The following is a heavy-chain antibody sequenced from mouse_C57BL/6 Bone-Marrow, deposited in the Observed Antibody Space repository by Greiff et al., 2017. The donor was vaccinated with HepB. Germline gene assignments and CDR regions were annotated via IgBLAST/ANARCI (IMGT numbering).Heavy chain of an antibody. Sequence: QVQLQQSGAELVRPGTSVKVSCKASGYAFTNYLIEWVKQRPGQGLEWIGVINPGSGGTNYNEKFKGKATLTADKSSSTAYMQLSSLTSEDSAVYFCARTCLRRFAYWGQGTLVTVSA. J-gene: IGHJ3*01. CDR2: INPGSGGT. CDR1: GYAFTNYL. V-gene: IGHV1-54*01. CDR3: ARTCLRRFAY.